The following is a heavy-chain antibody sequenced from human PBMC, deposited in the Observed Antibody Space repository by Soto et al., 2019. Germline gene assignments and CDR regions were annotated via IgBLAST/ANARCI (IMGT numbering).Heavy chain of an antibody. CDR3: VRDWFYYGMDV. Sequence: QVQLVESGGGVVQPGKSLRLSCAASGFTFNSYGMHWVRQTPGKGLEWVAVIWYDGSNQYYADSVKGRFTISRDNPNNTLYLQINSLRGEDTAVYYCVRDWFYYGMDVWGQGTTVTVSS. CDR2: IWYDGSNQ. V-gene: IGHV3-33*01. CDR1: GFTFNSYG. J-gene: IGHJ6*02. D-gene: IGHD3-10*01.